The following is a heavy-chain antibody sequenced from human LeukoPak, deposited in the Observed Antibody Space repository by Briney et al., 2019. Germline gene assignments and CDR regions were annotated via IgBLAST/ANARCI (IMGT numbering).Heavy chain of an antibody. V-gene: IGHV3-7*01. J-gene: IGHJ4*02. CDR1: GFTFSSYS. D-gene: IGHD1-26*01. Sequence: RPGGSLRLSCAASGFTFSSYSMNWVRQAPGKGLEWVANIKQDGSEKYYVDSVKGRFTISRDNAKNSLYLQMNSLRAEDTAVYYCARVWYSGSYPVDYWGQGTLVTVSS. CDR2: IKQDGSEK. CDR3: ARVWYSGSYPVDY.